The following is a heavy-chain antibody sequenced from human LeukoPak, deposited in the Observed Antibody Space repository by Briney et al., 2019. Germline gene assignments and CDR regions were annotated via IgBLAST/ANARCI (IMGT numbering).Heavy chain of an antibody. J-gene: IGHJ4*02. Sequence: PGGSLRLSCAASGFIFSSFGMHWVRQAPGKGLEGVAFIRYDGSNKSYADSVKGRFTTSRDNSKNTLYLQMNSLGAEDTAVYHCVKAFDYYVDHWGQGMLVTVSS. CDR2: IRYDGSNK. CDR3: VKAFDYYVDH. D-gene: IGHD3-10*01. CDR1: GFIFSSFG. V-gene: IGHV3-30*02.